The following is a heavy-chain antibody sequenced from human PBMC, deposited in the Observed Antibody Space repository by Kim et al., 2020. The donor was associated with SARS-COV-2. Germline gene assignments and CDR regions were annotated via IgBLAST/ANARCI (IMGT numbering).Heavy chain of an antibody. CDR2: IKSKTDGGTT. Sequence: GGSLRLSCAASGFTFSNAWMSWVRQAPGKGLEWVGRIKSKTDGGTTDYAAPVKGRFTISRDDSKNTLYLQMNSLKTEDTAVYYCTATITIFGVVIIKDYGMDVWGQGTTVTVSS. V-gene: IGHV3-15*01. J-gene: IGHJ6*02. D-gene: IGHD3-3*01. CDR3: TATITIFGVVIIKDYGMDV. CDR1: GFTFSNAW.